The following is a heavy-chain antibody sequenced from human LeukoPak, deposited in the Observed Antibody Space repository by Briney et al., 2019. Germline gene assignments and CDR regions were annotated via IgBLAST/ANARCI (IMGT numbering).Heavy chain of an antibody. J-gene: IGHJ4*02. CDR2: IRSKAYGGTT. Sequence: GGSLRLSCTASGFTFGDYAMSWFRQAPGKGLEWVGFIRSKAYGGTTEYAASVKGRFTISRDDSKSIAYLQMNSLKTEDTAVYYCTREDYDSSGYYLDYWGQGTPVTVSS. V-gene: IGHV3-49*03. CDR1: GFTFGDYA. D-gene: IGHD3-22*01. CDR3: TREDYDSSGYYLDY.